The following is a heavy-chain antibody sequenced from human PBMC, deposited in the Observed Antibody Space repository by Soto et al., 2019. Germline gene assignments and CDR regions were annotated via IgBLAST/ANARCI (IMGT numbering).Heavy chain of an antibody. D-gene: IGHD4-17*01. CDR1: GGTFSIYA. J-gene: IGHJ3*02. Sequence: SVKVSCKASGGTFSIYAISWVRQAPGQGLEWMGGIIPIFGTANYAQKFQGRVTITADESTSTAYMELSSLRSEDTAVYYCASMTTVTRAFDIWGQGTMVTVSS. V-gene: IGHV1-69*13. CDR2: IIPIFGTA. CDR3: ASMTTVTRAFDI.